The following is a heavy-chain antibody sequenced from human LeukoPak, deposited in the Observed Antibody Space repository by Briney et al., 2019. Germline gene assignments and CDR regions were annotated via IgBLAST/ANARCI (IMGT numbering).Heavy chain of an antibody. D-gene: IGHD2-15*01. Sequence: GGSLRLSCAASGFTFSSYGMHWVRQAPGKGLEWVAVIWYDGSNKYYADSVKGRFTISRDNSKNTLYLQMNSLRAEDTAVYYCARDGGVGGSCFEGAFDIWGQGTMVTVSS. CDR1: GFTFSSYG. CDR2: IWYDGSNK. J-gene: IGHJ3*02. V-gene: IGHV3-33*01. CDR3: ARDGGVGGSCFEGAFDI.